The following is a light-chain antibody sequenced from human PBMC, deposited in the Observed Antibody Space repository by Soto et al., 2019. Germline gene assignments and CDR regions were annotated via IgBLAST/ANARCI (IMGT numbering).Light chain of an antibody. J-gene: IGLJ1*01. CDR1: SSDVGGYDD. CDR2: EVS. CDR3: SSYTASSTLR. V-gene: IGLV2-14*03. Sequence: QSVLTQPASVSGSHGKSITIYCPGHSSDVGGYDDVSWSQQHPGKAPKLLISEVSNRPSGVSNRFSGSKSGNTASLTISGLQADDEADYYCSSYTASSTLRFGTGTKVTVL.